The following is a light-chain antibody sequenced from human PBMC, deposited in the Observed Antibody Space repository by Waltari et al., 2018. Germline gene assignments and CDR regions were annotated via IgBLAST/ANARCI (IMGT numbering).Light chain of an antibody. V-gene: IGLV1-51*02. CDR1: SSNIGNNY. CDR3: GTWDSSLSGAV. Sequence: QSGLTQPPSLSAAPGQTVTISCSGTSSNIGNNYVAWYQQIPGTVPKLLIYENYKRPSGIPDRFSGSRSGTSATLVITGLLTGDEADYYCGTWDSSLSGAVFGGGTHLTVL. CDR2: ENY. J-gene: IGLJ7*01.